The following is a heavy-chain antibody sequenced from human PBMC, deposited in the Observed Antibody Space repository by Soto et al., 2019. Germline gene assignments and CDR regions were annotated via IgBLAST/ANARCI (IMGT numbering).Heavy chain of an antibody. CDR1: GYTFTNSG. V-gene: IGHV1-18*01. CDR2: IRAYNVKN. CDR3: ASDSPPVDY. Sequence: QVQLVQSGAEVKKPGASVKVSCKASGYTFTNSGISWVRQAPGQGLERMGWIRAYNVKNKYAQKAQGKVTMTTDTPTSTAYMEQRGLRSDDTAVYYCASDSPPVDYWGQGTLVTVSS. J-gene: IGHJ4*02.